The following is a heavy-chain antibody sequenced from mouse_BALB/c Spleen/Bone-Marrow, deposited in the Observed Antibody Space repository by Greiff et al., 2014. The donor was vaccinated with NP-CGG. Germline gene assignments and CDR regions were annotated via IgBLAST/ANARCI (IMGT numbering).Heavy chain of an antibody. J-gene: IGHJ3*01. Sequence: EVQVVESGAELVKPGASVKLSCTASGFNIKDTYMHWVKQRPEQGLEWIGRIDPANGNTKYDPKFQGKATITADTSSSTAYLQLSSLTSEDTAVYYCAPYYYGSSQFAYWGQGTLVTVSA. CDR2: IDPANGNT. D-gene: IGHD1-1*01. V-gene: IGHV14-3*02. CDR1: GFNIKDTY. CDR3: APYYYGSSQFAY.